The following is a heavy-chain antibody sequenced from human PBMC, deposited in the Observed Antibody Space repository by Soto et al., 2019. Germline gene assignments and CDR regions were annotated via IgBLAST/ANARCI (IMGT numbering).Heavy chain of an antibody. CDR1: GGSISSYY. D-gene: IGHD6-6*01. CDR2: IYYSGST. Sequence: QVQLQESGPGLVKPSETLSLTCTVSGGSISSYYWSWIRQPPGKGLEWIGYIYYSGSTNYNPSLKSRVTIPVATSKNQFSRKLGSVTAADTAVYYCARAGGGYIAARRGWFDPWGQGTLVTVSS. CDR3: ARAGGGYIAARRGWFDP. V-gene: IGHV4-59*01. J-gene: IGHJ5*02.